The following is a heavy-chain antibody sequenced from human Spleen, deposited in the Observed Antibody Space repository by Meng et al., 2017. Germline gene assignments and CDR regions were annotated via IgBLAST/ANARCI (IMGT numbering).Heavy chain of an antibody. D-gene: IGHD1-26*01. J-gene: IGHJ3*02. V-gene: IGHV3-15*01. CDR2: IKSNTDGGTT. CDR3: ARCAEDDSGNYPDVFDI. CDR1: GFTFSNAW. Sequence: GESLKISCVASGFTFSNAWMSWVRQAPGKGLEWVGCIKSNTDGGTTDYAAPVKGRFTISRDDSKYTLYLQMNSMKTEDTAVYYCARCAEDDSGNYPDVFDIWGQGTMVTVSS.